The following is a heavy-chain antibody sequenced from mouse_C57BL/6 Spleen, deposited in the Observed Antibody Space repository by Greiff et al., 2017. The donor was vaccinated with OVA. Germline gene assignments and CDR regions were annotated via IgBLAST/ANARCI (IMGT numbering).Heavy chain of an antibody. Sequence: DVQLQESGPGLVKPSQSLSLTCSVTGYSITSGYYWNWIRQFPGNKLEWMGYISYDGSNKYNPSLKNRISITRDTSKNQFFLKLNSVTTEDTATYYCARDRGSSYYFDYWGQGTTLTVSS. CDR1: GYSITSGYY. CDR2: ISYDGSN. V-gene: IGHV3-6*01. D-gene: IGHD1-1*01. CDR3: ARDRGSSYYFDY. J-gene: IGHJ2*01.